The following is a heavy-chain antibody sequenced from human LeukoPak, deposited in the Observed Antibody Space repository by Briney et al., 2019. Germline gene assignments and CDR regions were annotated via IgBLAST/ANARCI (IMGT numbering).Heavy chain of an antibody. Sequence: PSETLSLTCTVSGGSISSSSYYWGWIRQPPGKGLEWIGSIYYSGSTYYNPSLKSRVTISVDTSKNQFSLKLSSVTAADTAVYYCARLSPAAAGHYFYHYMDVWGKGTTVTVSS. CDR2: IYYSGST. J-gene: IGHJ6*03. CDR1: GGSISSSSYY. V-gene: IGHV4-39*07. CDR3: ARLSPAAAGHYFYHYMDV. D-gene: IGHD6-13*01.